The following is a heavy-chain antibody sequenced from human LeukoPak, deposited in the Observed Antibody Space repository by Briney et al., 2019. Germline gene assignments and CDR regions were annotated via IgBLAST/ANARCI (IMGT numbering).Heavy chain of an antibody. Sequence: PSETLSLTCTVSGGSISSSSYYWGWIRQPPGKGREGIGSIYYSGSTYYKSSLKSRVSVSVGTFKNQFSLKLSSVTAADTDVYYCARPTEGGYTYDHFYSYYMDLWGKGTTATISS. J-gene: IGHJ6*03. CDR1: GGSISSSSYY. V-gene: IGHV4-39*07. CDR3: ARPTEGGYTYDHFYSYYMDL. D-gene: IGHD5-18*01. CDR2: IYYSGST.